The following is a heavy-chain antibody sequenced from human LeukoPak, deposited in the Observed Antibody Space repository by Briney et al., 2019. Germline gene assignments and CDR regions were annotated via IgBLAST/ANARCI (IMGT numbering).Heavy chain of an antibody. Sequence: SVKVSCKASGGTFSGYAISWVRQAPGQGLEWMGRIIPIFGTANYAQKFQGRVTITTDESTSTAYMELSSLRSEDTAVYYCARLPLGWGAFDIWGQGTMVTVSS. CDR1: GGTFSGYA. V-gene: IGHV1-69*05. CDR3: ARLPLGWGAFDI. J-gene: IGHJ3*02. CDR2: IIPIFGTA. D-gene: IGHD1-26*01.